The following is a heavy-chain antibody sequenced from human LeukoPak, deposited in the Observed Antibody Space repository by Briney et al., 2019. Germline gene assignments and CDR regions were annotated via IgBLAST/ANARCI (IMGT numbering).Heavy chain of an antibody. Sequence: PSETLSLTCAVYGGSFSGYYWSWIRQPPGKGLEWIGEINHSGSTNYNPSLKSRVTISVDTSRNQFSLKLSSVTAADTAVYYCASNTIFGVVIRSDYWGQGTLVTVSS. CDR1: GGSFSGYY. V-gene: IGHV4-34*01. CDR3: ASNTIFGVVIRSDY. D-gene: IGHD3-3*01. CDR2: INHSGST. J-gene: IGHJ4*02.